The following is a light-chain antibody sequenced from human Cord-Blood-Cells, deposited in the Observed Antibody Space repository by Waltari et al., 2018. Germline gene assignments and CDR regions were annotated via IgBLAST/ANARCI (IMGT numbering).Light chain of an antibody. J-gene: IGKJ1*01. Sequence: DSQMTQSPSTLSVSVGDRVTITCRASQSISSWFAWYQQKPGKAPKLLIYTASSLESGVPARFSGSGSGTEFTLTISSLQPDDFATYYCQQYNSYWTFGQGTKVEIK. CDR2: TAS. CDR3: QQYNSYWT. V-gene: IGKV1-5*03. CDR1: QSISSW.